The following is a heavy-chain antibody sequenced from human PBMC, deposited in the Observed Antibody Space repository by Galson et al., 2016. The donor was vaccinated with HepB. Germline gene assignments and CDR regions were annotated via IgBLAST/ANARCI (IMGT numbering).Heavy chain of an antibody. CDR2: NSDSSSHI. D-gene: IGHD6-19*01. Sequence: SLRLSCAASGFSFTTYSMNWVRQAPGKGLEWVSYNSDSSSHIYYAGSVKGRFTISRDSAKNSLYLQMNSLRDEDTAVYYCTRSYGQRLANDAFDIWGQGTLVSVSS. J-gene: IGHJ3*02. V-gene: IGHV3-48*02. CDR1: GFSFTTYS. CDR3: TRSYGQRLANDAFDI.